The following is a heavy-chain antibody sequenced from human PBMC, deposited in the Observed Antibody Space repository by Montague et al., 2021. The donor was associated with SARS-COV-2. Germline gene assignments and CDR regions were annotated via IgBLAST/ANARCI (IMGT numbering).Heavy chain of an antibody. CDR2: INHSGST. Sequence: SETLSLTCAVYGGSFSGYYWNWIRQPPGKGLEWIGEINHSGSTNYNPSLKSRVTMSVDTSKNQFSLKLNSVTAADTAVYYCARDPSRQLLLYPVGDYYYGMDVWGRGTTVTVSS. J-gene: IGHJ6*02. V-gene: IGHV4-34*01. D-gene: IGHD2-2*02. CDR3: ARDPSRQLLLYPVGDYYYGMDV. CDR1: GGSFSGYY.